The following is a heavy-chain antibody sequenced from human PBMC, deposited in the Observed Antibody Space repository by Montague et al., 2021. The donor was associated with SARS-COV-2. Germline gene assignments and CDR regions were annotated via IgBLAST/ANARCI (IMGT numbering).Heavy chain of an antibody. CDR3: AGRPTPSYSSGWYLFYYAMDV. V-gene: IGHV4-59*01. CDR2: IYYSGST. Sequence: SETLSLTCAVSGGSINSYYWSWIRQPPGKGLEWIGYIYYSGSTIYNHSLKSRVTISIDTSRNQFSLKLNSVAAADTAVYYCAGRPTPSYSSGWYLFYYAMDVWGQGTTVTVSS. J-gene: IGHJ6*02. CDR1: GGSINSYY. D-gene: IGHD6-19*01.